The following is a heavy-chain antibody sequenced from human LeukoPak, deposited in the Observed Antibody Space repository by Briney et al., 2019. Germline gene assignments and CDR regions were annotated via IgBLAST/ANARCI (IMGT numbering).Heavy chain of an antibody. J-gene: IGHJ4*02. CDR3: ARGITMVRGVVFYYFDY. CDR1: GFTFSNYW. CDR2: IKQDGSEK. Sequence: PGGSLRLSCAASGFTFSNYWMSWVRQAPGKGLEWVANIKQDGSEKYYVDSVKGRFTISRDNAKNSLYLQMNSLRAEDTAVYYCARGITMVRGVVFYYFDYWGQGTLVTVSS. V-gene: IGHV3-7*04. D-gene: IGHD3-10*01.